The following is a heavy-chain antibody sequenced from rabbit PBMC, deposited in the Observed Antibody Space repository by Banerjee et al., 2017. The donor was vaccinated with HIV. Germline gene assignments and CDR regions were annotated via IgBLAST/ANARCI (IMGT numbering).Heavy chain of an antibody. J-gene: IGHJ6*01. CDR2: MDAGNSGST. V-gene: IGHV1S40*01. CDR1: GLDFSSSYY. Sequence: QSLEESGGDLVKPGASLTLTCTASGLDFSSSYYMCWVRQAPGKGLEWIACMDAGNSGSTYYANWAKGRFTISKTSSTTVTLQMTSLTAADTATYFCARDPLLVVAGVAAYYGMDLWGQGTLVTVS. CDR3: ARDPLLVVAGVAAYYGMDL. D-gene: IGHD4-1*01.